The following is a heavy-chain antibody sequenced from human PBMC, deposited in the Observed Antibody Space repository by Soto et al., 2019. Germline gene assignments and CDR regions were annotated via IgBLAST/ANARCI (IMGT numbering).Heavy chain of an antibody. CDR1: GYTFTSYD. Sequence: QVQLVQSGAEVKKPGASVKVSCKASGYTFTSYDINWVRQATGQGLEWMGWMNPNSGNTGYAQKFQGRVTMTRNTSINTAYMALSSLRSEDTAVYYCARAYNWNYEFDYWGQGTLVTVSS. J-gene: IGHJ4*02. V-gene: IGHV1-8*01. CDR2: MNPNSGNT. D-gene: IGHD1-7*01. CDR3: ARAYNWNYEFDY.